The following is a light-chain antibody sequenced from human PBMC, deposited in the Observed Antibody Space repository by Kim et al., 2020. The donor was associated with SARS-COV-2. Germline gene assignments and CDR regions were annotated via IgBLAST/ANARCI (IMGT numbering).Light chain of an antibody. CDR2: GNS. Sequence: QSVLTQPPSVSGAPGQRVTISCTGSSSNIGAGYDVHWYQQLPGTAPKLLIYGNSNRPSGVPDRFSGSKSGTSASLAITGLQAEDEADYYCQSYDSTFFGTGTKVTVL. CDR1: SSNIGAGYD. V-gene: IGLV1-40*01. CDR3: QSYDSTF. J-gene: IGLJ1*01.